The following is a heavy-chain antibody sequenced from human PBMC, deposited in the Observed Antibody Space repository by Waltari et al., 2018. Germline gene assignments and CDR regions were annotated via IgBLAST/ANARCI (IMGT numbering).Heavy chain of an antibody. CDR1: GFTVGGFY. D-gene: IGHD2-15*01. J-gene: IGHJ6*02. V-gene: IGHV3-53*01. CDR2: IYSGGDT. CDR3: ARETGVAVAGYGLDI. Sequence: VHVEESGGGLMQPGGSLRLSCAASGFTVGGFYRAWVRQAPGKGLEWVSLIYSGGDTYYADSVKGRFTISRDNSKNMVYLQMNSLRADDTAVYYCARETGVAVAGYGLDIWGQGTTVTVSS.